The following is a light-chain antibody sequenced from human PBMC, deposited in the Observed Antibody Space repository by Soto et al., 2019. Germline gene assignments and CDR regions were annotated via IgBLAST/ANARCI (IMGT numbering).Light chain of an antibody. CDR2: KAS. Sequence: DIQMTQSPSTLSASVGDRVTITCRASQSISSWLAWYQQKPGKAPKLLIYKASNLESGVPSRFSGSGSGTEFTLTISGLQPGDFATYYCQQYNSYWTFGQGTRVEIK. CDR3: QQYNSYWT. V-gene: IGKV1-5*03. CDR1: QSISSW. J-gene: IGKJ1*01.